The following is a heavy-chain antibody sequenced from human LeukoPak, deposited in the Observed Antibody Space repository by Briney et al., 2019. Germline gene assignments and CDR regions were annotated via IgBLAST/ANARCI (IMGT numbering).Heavy chain of an antibody. CDR1: GYTFTSYG. Sequence: ASVKVSCKASGYTFTSYGISWVRQAPGQGLEWMGWISAYNGNTNYAQKLQGRVTMTTDTSTSTAYMELRSLRSDDTAVYYCARDHGDYVEYWFDPWGQGTLVTASS. CDR2: ISAYNGNT. V-gene: IGHV1-18*01. J-gene: IGHJ5*02. CDR3: ARDHGDYVEYWFDP. D-gene: IGHD4-17*01.